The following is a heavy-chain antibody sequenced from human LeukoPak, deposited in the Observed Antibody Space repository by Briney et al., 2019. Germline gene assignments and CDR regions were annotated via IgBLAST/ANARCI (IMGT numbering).Heavy chain of an antibody. CDR2: ISNDGSNE. J-gene: IGHJ4*02. D-gene: IGHD3-3*01. V-gene: IGHV3-30*18. CDR3: AKDLRGGRYDFWTGNDY. CDR1: GFTFSNYG. Sequence: PGGSLRLSCAASGFTFSNYGMHWVRQAPGKGLEWVAVISNDGSNEHYADSVKGRFAISRDNSKNTLYLQMNSLRAEDTAVYYCAKDLRGGRYDFWTGNDYWGQGILVTVSS.